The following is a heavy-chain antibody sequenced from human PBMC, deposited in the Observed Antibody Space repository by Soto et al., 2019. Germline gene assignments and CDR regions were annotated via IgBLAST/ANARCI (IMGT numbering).Heavy chain of an antibody. Sequence: QVQLVQSGAEVKKPGSSVKVSCKASGGTFSSYTFSWVRQAPGQGLEWMGRIIPVLNIANYAQKFQGRVTLTADKSTSTDYMELSSLRSEDTGMYYYASDQNSTGSYPCGYLQQWGQGTLVTVSS. CDR2: IIPVLNIA. CDR3: ASDQNSTGSYPCGYLQQ. D-gene: IGHD2-2*01. CDR1: GGTFSSYT. J-gene: IGHJ1*01. V-gene: IGHV1-69*02.